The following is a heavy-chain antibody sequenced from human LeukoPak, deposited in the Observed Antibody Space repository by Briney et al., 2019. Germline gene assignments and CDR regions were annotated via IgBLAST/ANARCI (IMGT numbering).Heavy chain of an antibody. CDR1: GGSISSSSYY. J-gene: IGHJ4*02. CDR2: IYYRGST. V-gene: IGHV4-39*01. D-gene: IGHD4-11*01. CDR3: ARLGVTTVTIDY. Sequence: SETLSLTCTVSGGSISSSSYYWGWIRQPPGKGLEWIGSIYYRGSTYYNPSLKSRVTISVDTSKNQFSLKLSSVTAADTAVYYCARLGVTTVTIDYWGQGTLVTVSS.